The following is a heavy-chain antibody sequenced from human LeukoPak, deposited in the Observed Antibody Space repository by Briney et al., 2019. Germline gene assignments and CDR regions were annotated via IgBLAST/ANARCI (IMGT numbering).Heavy chain of an antibody. CDR2: IYYSGST. V-gene: IGHV4-59*12. CDR3: ARDGPYGSGASFDP. J-gene: IGHJ5*02. CDR1: GGSISSYY. Sequence: SETLSLTCTVSGGSISSYYWSWIRQPPGKGLEWIGYIYYSGSTYYNPSLKSRVTISVDRSKNQFSLKLSSVTAADTAVYYCARDGPYGSGASFDPWGQGTLVTVSS. D-gene: IGHD3-10*01.